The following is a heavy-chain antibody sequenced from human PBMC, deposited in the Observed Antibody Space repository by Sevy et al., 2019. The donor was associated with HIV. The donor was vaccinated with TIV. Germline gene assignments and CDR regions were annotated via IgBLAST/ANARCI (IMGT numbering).Heavy chain of an antibody. CDR3: AREIGGGNSF. CDR1: GFTFSSFW. D-gene: IGHD1-1*01. V-gene: IGHV3-7*01. Sequence: GESLKISCAASGFTFSSFWMHWVRQAPGKGLEGVANIKQDGSEKYHVHSVKGRFTISRDNAKNSLYLQMNSLRAEDTAIYYCAREIGGGNSFWGQGTLVTVSS. CDR2: IKQDGSEK. J-gene: IGHJ4*02.